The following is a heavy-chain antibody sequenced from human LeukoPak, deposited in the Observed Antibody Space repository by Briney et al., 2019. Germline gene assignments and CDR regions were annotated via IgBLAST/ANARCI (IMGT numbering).Heavy chain of an antibody. CDR2: IRSKANSYAT. CDR1: GFTFSGSA. CDR3: TRLWFGDSDAFDI. V-gene: IGHV3-73*01. J-gene: IGHJ3*02. Sequence: PGGSLRLSCAASGFTFSGSAMHWVRQASGKGLEWVGRIRSKANSYATAYAASVKGRFTISRDDSKNTAYLQMNSLKTEDTAVYYCTRLWFGDSDAFDIWGQGTMVTVSS. D-gene: IGHD3-10*01.